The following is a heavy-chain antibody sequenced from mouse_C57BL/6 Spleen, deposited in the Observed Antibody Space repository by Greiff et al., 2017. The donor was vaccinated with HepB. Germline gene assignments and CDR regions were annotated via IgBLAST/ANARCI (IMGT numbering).Heavy chain of an antibody. CDR1: GYTFTGYW. D-gene: IGHD2-4*01. CDR3: AKRDYYDCDGAIDY. J-gene: IGHJ4*01. Sequence: QVQLQQSGAELMKPGASVKLSCKATGYTFTGYWIEWVKQRPGNGLEWIGEILPGSGSTNYNEKFKGKATFTADTSSNTAYMQLSLLTTADSAIYYCAKRDYYDCDGAIDYWGQGTSVTVSS. CDR2: ILPGSGST. V-gene: IGHV1-9*01.